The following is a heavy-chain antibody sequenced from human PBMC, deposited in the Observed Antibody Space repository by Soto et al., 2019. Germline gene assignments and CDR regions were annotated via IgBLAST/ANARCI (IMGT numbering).Heavy chain of an antibody. V-gene: IGHV4-59*08. Sequence: QVQLQESGPGLVKPSETLSLTCTVSGGSISSYYWSWIRQPPGKGLEWIGYIYYSGSTNYNPSLKSRVTISVDTSKNQLSLKLSSVTAADTAVYYCARQTPSSGREVPLWYYYYMDVWGKGTTVTVSS. CDR2: IYYSGST. CDR3: ARQTPSSGREVPLWYYYYMDV. J-gene: IGHJ6*03. D-gene: IGHD1-26*01. CDR1: GGSISSYY.